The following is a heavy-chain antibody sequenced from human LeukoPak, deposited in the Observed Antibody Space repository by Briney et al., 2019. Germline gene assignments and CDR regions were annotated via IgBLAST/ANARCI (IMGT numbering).Heavy chain of an antibody. Sequence: SETLSLTCSVSGGSISSYYWNWIRQPAGKGLDWIGRMSTSGSTKYNPSLKSRVRMSVDTSKNQFSLNLSSVTAADTAVYYCAXXXXXXXXXXXXXXHXYHYGLDVWGQGTTVTVSS. V-gene: IGHV4-4*07. CDR1: GGSISSYY. CDR2: MSTSGST. J-gene: IGHJ6*02. CDR3: AXXXXXXXXXXXXXXHXYHYGLDV.